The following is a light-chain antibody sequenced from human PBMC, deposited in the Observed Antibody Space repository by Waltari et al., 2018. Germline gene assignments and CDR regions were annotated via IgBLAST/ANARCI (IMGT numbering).Light chain of an antibody. J-gene: IGKJ1*01. Sequence: ELVMTQSPATLSVSPGERATLSYRASQSVSSNLAWYQQKPGIPARFSGSGSGTEFTLTISSMQSEDFAVYYCQQYNNWPPWTFGQGTKVEIK. V-gene: IGKV3-15*01. CDR1: QSVSSN. CDR3: QQYNNWPPWT.